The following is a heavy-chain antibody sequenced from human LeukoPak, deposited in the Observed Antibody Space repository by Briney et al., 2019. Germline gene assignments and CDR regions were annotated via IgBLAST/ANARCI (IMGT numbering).Heavy chain of an antibody. CDR1: GFTFSDYY. CDR2: ISTTGNAI. D-gene: IGHD3-10*01. J-gene: IGHJ6*03. Sequence: GGSLRLSCAASGFTFSDYYMTWIRQAPGKGLEWVSYISTTGNAIYYADSVKGRFTISRDNARNSLHLQMSSLRAEDTAVYYCARMITMVRGIIIRRNYYMDVWGKGTTVTIPS. CDR3: ARMITMVRGIIIRRNYYMDV. V-gene: IGHV3-11*04.